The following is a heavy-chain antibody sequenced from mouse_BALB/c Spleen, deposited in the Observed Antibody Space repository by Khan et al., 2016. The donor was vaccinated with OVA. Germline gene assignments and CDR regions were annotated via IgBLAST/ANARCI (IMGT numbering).Heavy chain of an antibody. CDR1: GYTFTSYN. Sequence: QVQLQQSGPELVKPGAFVKISCKASGYTFTSYNINWVKQRPGQGLEWIGWIYPGDGDTKYNEKFKGKATLTADQSSTTAYMQLSSLTSENAAVYFCGREGLRGVGLDYWGQGTSVTVSS. J-gene: IGHJ4*01. D-gene: IGHD2-4*01. CDR3: GREGLRGVGLDY. V-gene: IGHV1S56*01. CDR2: IYPGDGDT.